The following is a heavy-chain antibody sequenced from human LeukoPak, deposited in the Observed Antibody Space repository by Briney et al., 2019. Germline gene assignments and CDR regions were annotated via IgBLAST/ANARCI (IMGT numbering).Heavy chain of an antibody. V-gene: IGHV3-11*01. J-gene: IGHJ3*02. Sequence: GGSLRLSCAASGFTFSDYYMSWIRQAPGKGLEWVSYISSSGSTIYYADSVKGRFTISRDNAKNSLYLQMNSLRDEDTAVYYCTRILLKWELPGSDAFDIWGEGTMVTVSS. CDR2: ISSSGSTI. D-gene: IGHD1-26*01. CDR3: TRILLKWELPGSDAFDI. CDR1: GFTFSDYY.